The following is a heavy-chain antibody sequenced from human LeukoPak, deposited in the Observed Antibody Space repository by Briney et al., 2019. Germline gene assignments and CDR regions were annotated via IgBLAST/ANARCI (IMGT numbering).Heavy chain of an antibody. V-gene: IGHV4-59*01. J-gene: IGHJ6*02. CDR3: AREYGSGTPSYYYYYYGVDV. CDR2: IYYSGST. D-gene: IGHD3-10*01. Sequence: SETLSLTCTVSGGSISSYYWSWIRQPPGKGLEWIGYIYYSGSTNYNPSLKSRVTISVDTSKNQFSLKLSSVTAADTAVYYCAREYGSGTPSYYYYYYGVDVWGQGTTVTVSS. CDR1: GGSISSYY.